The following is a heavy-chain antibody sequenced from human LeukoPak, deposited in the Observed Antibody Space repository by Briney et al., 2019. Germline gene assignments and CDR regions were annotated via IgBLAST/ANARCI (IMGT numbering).Heavy chain of an antibody. CDR3: AREIVPYYDFWSGYYGNWFDP. CDR1: GFTFSSYW. V-gene: IGHV3-74*01. D-gene: IGHD3-3*01. J-gene: IGHJ5*02. CDR2: INSDGSST. Sequence: GSLRLSCAASGFTFSSYWMHWVRQAPGKGLVWVSRINSDGSSTSYADSVKGRFTISRDNAKNTLYLQMNSLRAEDTAVYYCAREIVPYYDFWSGYYGNWFDPWGQGTLVTVSS.